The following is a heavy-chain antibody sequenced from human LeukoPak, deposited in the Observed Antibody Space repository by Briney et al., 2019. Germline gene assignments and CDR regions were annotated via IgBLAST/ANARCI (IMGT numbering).Heavy chain of an antibody. Sequence: ASVEVSCKTSGYTFTAYYIHWVRQAPGQGLEWMGRINPNTGVTDYAPKFQGRVTMTRDTSISTAYMDLSRLKSDDTAVFYCARTQTGGIAAAGAGDFWGQGTLVTVSS. J-gene: IGHJ4*02. CDR1: GYTFTAYY. D-gene: IGHD6-13*01. CDR3: ARTQTGGIAAAGAGDF. CDR2: INPNTGVT. V-gene: IGHV1-2*06.